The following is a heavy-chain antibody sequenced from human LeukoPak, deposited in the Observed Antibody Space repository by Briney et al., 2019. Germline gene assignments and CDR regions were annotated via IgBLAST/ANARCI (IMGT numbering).Heavy chain of an antibody. Sequence: SETLSLTCAVSGGSISSGGYSWSWIPQPPGKGLEWIGYIYHSGSTYYNPSLKSRVTISVDRSKNQFSLKLSSVTAADTAVYYCARVSSGVYFDYWGQGTLVTVSS. CDR1: GGSISSGGYS. J-gene: IGHJ4*02. CDR3: ARVSSGVYFDY. CDR2: IYHSGST. D-gene: IGHD2-15*01. V-gene: IGHV4-30-2*01.